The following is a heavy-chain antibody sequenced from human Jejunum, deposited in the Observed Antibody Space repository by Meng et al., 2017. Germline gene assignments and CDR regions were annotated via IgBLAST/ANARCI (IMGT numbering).Heavy chain of an antibody. CDR1: GGSISRHY. Sequence: SETLSLTCTVSGGSISRHYWTWIRQPAGKGLEWIGRIYSSGSTNYNASLESRLSISLDTSKNQISLKLTSVTAADAGVYYCARDAPNIGAYYGPFDSWGQGTLVPSPQ. D-gene: IGHD1-26*01. J-gene: IGHJ4*02. CDR2: IYSSGST. V-gene: IGHV4-4*07. CDR3: ARDAPNIGAYYGPFDS.